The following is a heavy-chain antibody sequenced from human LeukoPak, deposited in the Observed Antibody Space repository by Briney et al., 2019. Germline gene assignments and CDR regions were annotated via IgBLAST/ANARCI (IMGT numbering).Heavy chain of an antibody. Sequence: GGSLRLSCAASGFTLSSYAMHWVRQAPGKGLEWVAVISYDGSNKYYADSVKGRFTISRDNSKNTLYLQMNSLRAEDTAVYYCARDGLTGFDYWGQGTLVTVSS. J-gene: IGHJ4*02. CDR1: GFTLSSYA. D-gene: IGHD3-9*01. CDR3: ARDGLTGFDY. V-gene: IGHV3-30*04. CDR2: ISYDGSNK.